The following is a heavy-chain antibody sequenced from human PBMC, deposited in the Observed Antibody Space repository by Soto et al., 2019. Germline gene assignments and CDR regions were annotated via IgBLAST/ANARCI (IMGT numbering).Heavy chain of an antibody. CDR1: GFSMRTTGVA. V-gene: IGHV2-5*01. Sequence: SGPTLVNPTQTLTLTCTCSGFSMRTTGVAVGWIRQPPGKALEWLGFIYWSDEKHYTPSLQSRLTFTKDTSKNQVVLTMTNMDPVDTATYFCAHRRTALRPFYADYWGQGALVTVSS. CDR2: IYWSDEK. J-gene: IGHJ4*02. CDR3: AHRRTALRPFYADY. D-gene: IGHD2-21*02.